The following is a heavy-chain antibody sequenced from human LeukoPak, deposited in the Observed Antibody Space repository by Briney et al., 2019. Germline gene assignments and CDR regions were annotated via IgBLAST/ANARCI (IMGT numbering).Heavy chain of an antibody. J-gene: IGHJ4*02. CDR2: IIGNGVDP. V-gene: IGHV3-23*01. CDR1: GFTFRSHA. Sequence: GGSLRLSCAASGFTFRSHAMTWVRQAPGKGLEWVSSIIGNGVDPYYADSVKGRLTSSRDNSKNTLYLQMNSLRAEDTAIYYCARYQNGSPRNFDYWGQGTQVTVSS. CDR3: ARYQNGSPRNFDY. D-gene: IGHD2-2*01.